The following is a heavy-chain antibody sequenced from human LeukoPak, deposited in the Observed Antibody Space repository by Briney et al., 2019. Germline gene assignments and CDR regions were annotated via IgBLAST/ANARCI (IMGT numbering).Heavy chain of an antibody. CDR3: ARRIAAAGYFDY. CDR2: IYYSGST. D-gene: IGHD6-13*01. Sequence: SETLSLTCTVSGGSISSYYWGWIRQPPGKGLEWIGHIYYSGSTNYNPSLKSRVTISVDTSKNQFSLKLSSVTAADTAVYYCARRIAAAGYFDYWGQGTLVTVSS. J-gene: IGHJ4*02. V-gene: IGHV4-59*08. CDR1: GGSISSYY.